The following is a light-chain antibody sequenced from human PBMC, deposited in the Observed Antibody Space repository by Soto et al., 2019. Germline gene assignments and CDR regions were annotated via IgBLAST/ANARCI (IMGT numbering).Light chain of an antibody. CDR3: QQRTNWLT. J-gene: IGKJ3*01. Sequence: EIVLTQSPATLSLFPVERATLSCRASQNVSTYLAWYQQKPGQAHRLLIYDASNRATGIPARFSASGSGTDFTLTISILDPEDFAVYYCQQRTNWLTFSPETKVDIK. V-gene: IGKV3-11*01. CDR1: QNVSTY. CDR2: DAS.